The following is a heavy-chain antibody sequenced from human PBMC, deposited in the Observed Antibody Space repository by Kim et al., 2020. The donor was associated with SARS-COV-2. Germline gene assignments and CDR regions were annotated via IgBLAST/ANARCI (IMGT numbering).Heavy chain of an antibody. J-gene: IGHJ6*02. CDR2: INHSGST. CDR1: GGSFSGYY. V-gene: IGHV4-34*01. D-gene: IGHD2-2*01. CDR3: ARIMVVPAAMTDYYYYYGMDV. Sequence: SETLSLTCAVYGGSFSGYYWSWIRQPPGKGLEWIGEINHSGSTNYNPSLKSRVTISVDTSKNQFSLKLSSVPAADTAVYYCARIMVVPAAMTDYYYYYGMDVWGQGTTVTVSS.